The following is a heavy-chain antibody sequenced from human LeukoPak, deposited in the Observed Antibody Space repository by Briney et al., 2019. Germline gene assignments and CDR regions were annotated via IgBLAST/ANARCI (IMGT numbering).Heavy chain of an antibody. CDR2: IRSKAYGGTA. D-gene: IGHD3-3*01. Sequence: GGSLRLSWTGSGFRFGDYAMTWVRQAPGQGLEGVGVIRSKAYGGTADYAASVKGRFSISRDDSKSIAYLQMNSLKSQCKAMHYCTSKIFGVVIDLWGQGTLVTVSS. CDR3: TSKIFGVVIDL. J-gene: IGHJ5*02. V-gene: IGHV3-49*04. CDR1: GFRFGDYA.